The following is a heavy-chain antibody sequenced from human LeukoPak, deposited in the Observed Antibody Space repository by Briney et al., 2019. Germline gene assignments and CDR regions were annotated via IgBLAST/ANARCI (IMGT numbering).Heavy chain of an antibody. CDR2: ISNSGSMI. D-gene: IGHD6-19*01. CDR1: GFTFSSYW. Sequence: GGSLRLSCAASGFTFSSYWMNWVRQAPGKGLEWVSYISNSGSMIYYADSVKGRFTLSRDNAENSLYLQMNSLRDEDTAVYYCARGPISGWSADYWGQGTLVTVSS. CDR3: ARGPISGWSADY. J-gene: IGHJ4*02. V-gene: IGHV3-48*02.